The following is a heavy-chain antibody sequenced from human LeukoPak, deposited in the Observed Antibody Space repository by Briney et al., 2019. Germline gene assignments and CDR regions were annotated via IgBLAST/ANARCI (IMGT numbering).Heavy chain of an antibody. V-gene: IGHV1-46*01. J-gene: IGHJ4*02. Sequence: ASVKVSCKASGYTFTSYYMHWVRQAPGQGLEWMGIINPSGGSTSYAQKFQGRVTMTTDTSTSTAYMELRSLRSDDTAVYYCARDSTSGYSPDWGQGTLVTVSS. CDR3: ARDSTSGYSPD. CDR2: INPSGGST. CDR1: GYTFTSYY. D-gene: IGHD3-22*01.